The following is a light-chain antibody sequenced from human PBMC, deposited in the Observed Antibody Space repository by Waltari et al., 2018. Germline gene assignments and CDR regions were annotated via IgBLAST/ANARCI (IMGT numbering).Light chain of an antibody. Sequence: EIVLTQSPGTLFLSPGEGATLSCRASRSVSRTLAWYQQKPGQAPRLLIYGASSWATGIPDRFSGSGSGTDFSLTISRLEPDDSAVYFCQHYVSLPATFGQGTKVEIK. J-gene: IGKJ1*01. CDR2: GAS. V-gene: IGKV3-20*01. CDR3: QHYVSLPAT. CDR1: RSVSRT.